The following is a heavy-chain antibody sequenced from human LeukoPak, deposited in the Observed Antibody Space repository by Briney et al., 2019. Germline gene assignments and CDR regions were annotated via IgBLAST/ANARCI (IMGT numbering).Heavy chain of an antibody. Sequence: PGGSLRLSCEAAGFSFRNHDMYWVRQAPGKGLEWVAVISHDGAKTYYADSVRGRFSLSRDNSKNTVYLQMNSLRAEDTAVYYCAKPGSRSLHQVAYYFDYWGQGTLVTVSS. CDR2: ISHDGAKT. V-gene: IGHV3-30-3*02. D-gene: IGHD1-26*01. CDR1: GFSFRNHD. CDR3: AKPGSRSLHQVAYYFDY. J-gene: IGHJ4*02.